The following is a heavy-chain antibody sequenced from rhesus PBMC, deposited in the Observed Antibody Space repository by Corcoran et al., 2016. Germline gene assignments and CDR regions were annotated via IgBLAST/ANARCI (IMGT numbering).Heavy chain of an antibody. J-gene: IGHJ4*01. Sequence: EVQLVQSGAEVKRPGESLKISCKTSGYSFTSYWISWVLQMPGKGLEWMGAIDPSDSDTRYSPSFQGQVTISADKSISTAYLQWSSLKASDTATYYCATLLPGNVAYWGQGVLVTVSS. D-gene: IGHD2-15*01. CDR1: GYSFTSYW. V-gene: IGHV5-2*01. CDR3: ATLLPGNVAY. CDR2: IDPSDSDT.